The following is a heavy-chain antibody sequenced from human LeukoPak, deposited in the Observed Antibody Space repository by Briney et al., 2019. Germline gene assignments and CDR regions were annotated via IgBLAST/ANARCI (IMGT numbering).Heavy chain of an antibody. CDR1: GFTFSNYE. J-gene: IGHJ1*01. CDR3: AKRGDYGDFY. D-gene: IGHD4-17*01. Sequence: GGSLRLSCAASGFTFSNYEMNWVRQAPGKGLEWLSHISTSGSTKYYANSVKGRFTISRDNAENSVYLQMSSLTAEDTGLYYCAKRGDYGDFYWGQGTLATVSS. V-gene: IGHV3-48*03. CDR2: ISTSGSTK.